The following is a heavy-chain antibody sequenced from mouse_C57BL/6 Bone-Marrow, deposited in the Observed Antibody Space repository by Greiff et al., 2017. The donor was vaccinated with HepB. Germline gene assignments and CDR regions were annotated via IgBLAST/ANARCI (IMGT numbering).Heavy chain of an antibody. D-gene: IGHD1-1*01. CDR1: GYAFSSSW. CDR3: ARGGNYYGSILDY. V-gene: IGHV1-82*01. J-gene: IGHJ2*01. CDR2: IYPGDGDT. Sequence: QVQLQQSGPELVKPGASVKISCKASGYAFSSSWMNWVKQRPGKGLEWIGRIYPGDGDTNYNGKFKGKATLTADKSSSTAYMQLSSLTSEDSAVYFCARGGNYYGSILDYWGQGTTLTVSS.